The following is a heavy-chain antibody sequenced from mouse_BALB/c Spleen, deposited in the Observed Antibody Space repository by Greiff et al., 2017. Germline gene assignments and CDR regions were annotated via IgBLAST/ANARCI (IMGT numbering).Heavy chain of an antibody. J-gene: IGHJ4*01. Sequence: QVQLQQSGAELVRPGASVTLSCKASGYTFTDYEMHWVKQTPVHGLEWIGAIDPETGGTAYNQKFKGKATLTADKSSSTAYMELRSLTSEDSAVYYCTRWGACYRPGVDYWGQGTSVTVSA. CDR2: IDPETGGT. D-gene: IGHD2-14*01. V-gene: IGHV1-15*01. CDR1: GYTFTDYE. CDR3: TRWGACYRPGVDY.